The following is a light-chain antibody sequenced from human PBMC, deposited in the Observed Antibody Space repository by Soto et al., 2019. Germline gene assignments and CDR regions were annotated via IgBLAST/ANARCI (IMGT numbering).Light chain of an antibody. J-gene: IGKJ1*01. CDR3: QQYSPYSART. CDR2: KAS. CDR1: QNIGSW. Sequence: DIQMTQSTSTLSASVGDRVTVTCRASQNIGSWVAWYQQKPGKAPNLLIYKASTLENGVPPRFSGTGSGTEFTLTISSLQPYDFATYYCQQYSPYSARTFGQGTNVEVK. V-gene: IGKV1-5*03.